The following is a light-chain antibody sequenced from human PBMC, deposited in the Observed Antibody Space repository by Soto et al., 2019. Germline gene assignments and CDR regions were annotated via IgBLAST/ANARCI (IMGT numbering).Light chain of an antibody. CDR2: DVS. CDR1: SSDVGGYNY. CDR3: SSYTSSSTLV. Sequence: QSALTQPASVSGSPGQSITISCTGTSSDVGGYNYVSWYQQHPGKAPKLMIYDVSDRPSGVSNRFSGSKSGNTASLTISGFQAEDEADYYCSSYTSSSTLVFGGETKVTVL. J-gene: IGLJ2*01. V-gene: IGLV2-14*01.